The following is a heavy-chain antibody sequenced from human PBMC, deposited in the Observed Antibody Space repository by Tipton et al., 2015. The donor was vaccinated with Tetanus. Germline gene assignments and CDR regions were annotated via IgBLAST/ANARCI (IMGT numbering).Heavy chain of an antibody. V-gene: IGHV4-30-2*01. D-gene: IGHD3-10*01. CDR2: IYHSGST. Sequence: TLSLTCAVSGGSISSGGYSWSWIRQPPGKGLEWIGYIYHSGSTYYNPSLKSRVTISVDRSKNQFSLKLSSVTAADTAVYYCAGYMVRGLEQADAFDIWGQGTMVTVSS. J-gene: IGHJ3*02. CDR3: AGYMVRGLEQADAFDI. CDR1: GGSISSGGYS.